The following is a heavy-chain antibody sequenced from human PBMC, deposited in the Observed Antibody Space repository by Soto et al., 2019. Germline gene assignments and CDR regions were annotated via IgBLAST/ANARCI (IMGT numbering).Heavy chain of an antibody. CDR3: ARLSSSDWYLNWFHP. D-gene: IGHD6-19*01. CDR2: VFYTGIT. J-gene: IGHJ5*02. V-gene: IGHV4-59*12. Sequence: QVQLQESGPGLVRPSETLSLTCTVSGDSFSSYYWSWVRQPPGEGLEWIGYVFYTGITNYNPCLKSRVAISIDTSRNQFSLKLSSVTAADTAMYYCARLSSSDWYLNWFHPWGRGTLVTVSS. CDR1: GDSFSSYY.